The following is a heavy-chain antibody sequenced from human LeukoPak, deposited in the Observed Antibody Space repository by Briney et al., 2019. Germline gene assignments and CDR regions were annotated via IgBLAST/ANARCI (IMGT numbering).Heavy chain of an antibody. V-gene: IGHV3-21*01. CDR1: GFTFSSYS. J-gene: IGHJ3*02. CDR3: ARDSPYDFWSGYYRAQAFDI. CDR2: ISSSSSYI. D-gene: IGHD3-3*01. Sequence: GGSLRLSCAASGFTFSSYSMNWVRQAPGKGLEWVSSISSSSSYIYYADSVEGRFTISRDNAKNSLYLQMNSLRAEDTAVYYCARDSPYDFWSGYYRAQAFDIWGQGTMVTVSS.